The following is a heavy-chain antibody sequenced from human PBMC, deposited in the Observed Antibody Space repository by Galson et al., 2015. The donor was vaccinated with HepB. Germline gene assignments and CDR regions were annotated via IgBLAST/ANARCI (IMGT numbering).Heavy chain of an antibody. CDR1: GYTFTSYG. CDR2: ISAYNGNT. J-gene: IGHJ5*02. D-gene: IGHD6-25*01. CDR3: AREVKQRLAHKWFDP. V-gene: IGHV1-18*01. Sequence: SVKVSCKASGYTFTSYGISWVRQAPGQGLEWMGWISAYNGNTNYAQKLQGRVTMTTDTSTSTAYMELRSLRSDDTAVYYCAREVKQRLAHKWFDPWGQGTLVTVSS.